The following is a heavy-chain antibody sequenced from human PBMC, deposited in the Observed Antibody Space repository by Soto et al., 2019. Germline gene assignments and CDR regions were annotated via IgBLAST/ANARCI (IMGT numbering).Heavy chain of an antibody. CDR1: SGCIGSGLW. CDR2: IYHSGNT. D-gene: IGHD6-6*01. Sequence: QMQLQESGPGLVKPSGTLSLTCGVSSGCIGSGLWWNWVRQPPGKGLEWIGEIYHSGNTNYNASLKSRVTISVDESKNQFSLKLTSVTAADTAVYFCARAARLSPFDCWGQGILVTVSS. CDR3: ARAARLSPFDC. J-gene: IGHJ4*02. V-gene: IGHV4-4*02.